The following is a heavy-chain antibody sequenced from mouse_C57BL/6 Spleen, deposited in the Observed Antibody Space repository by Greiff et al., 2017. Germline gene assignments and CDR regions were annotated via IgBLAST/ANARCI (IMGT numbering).Heavy chain of an antibody. J-gene: IGHJ3*01. Sequence: EVQGVESGGGLVKPGGSLKLSCAASGFTFSDYGMHWVRQAPEKGLEWVAYISSGSSTIYYADTVKGRITISRDNAKNTLFLQMTSLRSEDTAMYYCASNYYGSSPWFAYWGQGTLVTVSA. CDR1: GFTFSDYG. CDR2: ISSGSSTI. CDR3: ASNYYGSSPWFAY. D-gene: IGHD1-1*01. V-gene: IGHV5-17*01.